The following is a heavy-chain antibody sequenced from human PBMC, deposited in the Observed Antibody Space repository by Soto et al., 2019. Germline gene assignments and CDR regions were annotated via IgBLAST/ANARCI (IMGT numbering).Heavy chain of an antibody. Sequence: QVQRVQSGAEVKKPGASVKVSCKASDYTFTSNGISWVRQAPGHGLEWMGWISTYNGNTNYAQKPQGRVTMTPDTSTRTVYVVLRSLRSDDTDMYYCARQYYDSSGYYPGDSYYFDYWGQGNLVTVSS. J-gene: IGHJ4*02. CDR3: ARQYYDSSGYYPGDSYYFDY. CDR1: DYTFTSNG. D-gene: IGHD3-22*01. CDR2: ISTYNGNT. V-gene: IGHV1-18*01.